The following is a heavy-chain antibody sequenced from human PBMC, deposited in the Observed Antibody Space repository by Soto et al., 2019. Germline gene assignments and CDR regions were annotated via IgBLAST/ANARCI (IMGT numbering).Heavy chain of an antibody. CDR2: IKQDGSEK. CDR1: GFTFSSYW. CDR3: ARDPGYSSSWYSLYYFDY. V-gene: IGHV3-7*01. J-gene: IGHJ4*02. Sequence: WGSLRLSCAASGFTFSSYWMSWCRQAPGKGLEWVANIKQDGSEKYYVDAVKGRFTSSRDNAKNSLYLQMNSLRAEDTAVYYCARDPGYSSSWYSLYYFDYWGQGTLVTVSS. D-gene: IGHD6-13*01.